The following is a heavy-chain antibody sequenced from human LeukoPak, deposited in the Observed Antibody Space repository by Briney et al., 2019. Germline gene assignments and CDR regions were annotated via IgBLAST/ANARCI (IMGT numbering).Heavy chain of an antibody. CDR1: GGSISSGDYY. CDR3: ATLGYCSGGRCYSGVY. V-gene: IGHV4-30-4*01. CDR2: IYYSGST. J-gene: IGHJ4*02. D-gene: IGHD2-15*01. Sequence: PAQTLSLTCTASGGSISSGDYYWSWIRQPPGKGLEWIGYIYYSGSTYYNPSLESRVTISVDTSKNQFSLKLNSVTAADTAVYYCATLGYCSGGRCYSGVYWGQGAMVTVSS.